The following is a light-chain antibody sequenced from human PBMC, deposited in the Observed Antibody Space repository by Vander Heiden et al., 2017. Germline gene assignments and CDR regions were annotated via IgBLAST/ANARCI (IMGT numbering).Light chain of an antibody. CDR2: DAS. CDR3: QQRNSWPRT. Sequence: EIVFTQSPATLSLSPGERATLSCRASQSISADLAWYQQKPGQAPRLLIDDASNRATGIPARFSGSDSGTDFTLTISNLEPEDFAVYYCQQRNSWPRTFGQGTKVEI. J-gene: IGKJ2*01. V-gene: IGKV3-11*01. CDR1: QSISAD.